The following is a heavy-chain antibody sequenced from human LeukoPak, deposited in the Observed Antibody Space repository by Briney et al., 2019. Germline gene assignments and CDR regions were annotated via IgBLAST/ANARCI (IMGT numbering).Heavy chain of an antibody. J-gene: IGHJ4*02. CDR1: GFTFSSYS. Sequence: GRSLRLSCAASGFTFSSYSMHWVRQAPGKGLEWVAVISYDGSNKYYADSVKGRFTISRDNSKNTLYPQMNSLRAEDTAVYYCAKGNTAMVTHYYFDYWGQGTLVTVSS. V-gene: IGHV3-30*18. D-gene: IGHD5-18*01. CDR3: AKGNTAMVTHYYFDY. CDR2: ISYDGSNK.